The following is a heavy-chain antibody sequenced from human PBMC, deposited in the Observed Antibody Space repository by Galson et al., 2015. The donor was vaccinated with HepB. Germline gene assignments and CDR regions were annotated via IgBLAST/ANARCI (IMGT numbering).Heavy chain of an antibody. J-gene: IGHJ4*02. CDR1: RYTFTKFG. V-gene: IGHV1-18*01. CDR2: INPSNGNT. D-gene: IGHD5-24*01. CDR3: ARGGIATIGGPTFDY. Sequence: SVKVSCKAYRYTFTKFGISWVRQAPGQGLEWMGWINPSNGNTNYAQKFQGRVIMTTDTSTSTAYMELRSLRSDDTALYYCARGGIATIGGPTFDYWGQGTLVTVSS.